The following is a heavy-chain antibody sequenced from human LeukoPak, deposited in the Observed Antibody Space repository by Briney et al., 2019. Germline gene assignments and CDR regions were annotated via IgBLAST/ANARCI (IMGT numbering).Heavy chain of an antibody. Sequence: AGTSLRLSCAASGFTFSSYVMHWVRQAPGKGLEWVAVIWYDGGSEYYADSVEGRFTISRDNSKNTLYLQMNSLRAEDTAVYYCAKHYDSTVGEGDYWGQGTLVTVSS. CDR2: IWYDGGSE. V-gene: IGHV3-33*06. CDR3: AKHYDSTVGEGDY. D-gene: IGHD3-22*01. J-gene: IGHJ4*02. CDR1: GFTFSSYV.